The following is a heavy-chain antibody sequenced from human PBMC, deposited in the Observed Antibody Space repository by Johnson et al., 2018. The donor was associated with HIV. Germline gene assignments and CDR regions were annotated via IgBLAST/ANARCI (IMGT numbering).Heavy chain of an antibody. Sequence: VQLVESGGGLVQPGRSLRLSCAASGFTFDDYAMHWVRQAPGKGLEWVSGISWNSGSIGYADSVKGRFTISRDNAKNSLYLQMNSLRAGDTAVYYCARASNYEYDAFDIWGQGTMVTVSS. CDR3: ARASNYEYDAFDI. J-gene: IGHJ3*02. CDR1: GFTFDDYA. D-gene: IGHD1-7*01. CDR2: ISWNSGSI. V-gene: IGHV3-9*01.